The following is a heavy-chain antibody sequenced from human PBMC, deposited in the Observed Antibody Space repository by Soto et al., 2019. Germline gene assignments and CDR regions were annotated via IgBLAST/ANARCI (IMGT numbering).Heavy chain of an antibody. Sequence: QVQLVESGGGVVQPGRSLRLSCAASGFTFSSYAMHWVRQAPGKGLEWVAVISYDGSNKYYADSVKGRFTISRDNSKNTLYLQMNSLRAEDTAVYYCVRWRGSSSVFDYWGQGTLVTVSS. V-gene: IGHV3-30-3*01. J-gene: IGHJ4*02. CDR3: VRWRGSSSVFDY. CDR2: ISYDGSNK. CDR1: GFTFSSYA. D-gene: IGHD6-6*01.